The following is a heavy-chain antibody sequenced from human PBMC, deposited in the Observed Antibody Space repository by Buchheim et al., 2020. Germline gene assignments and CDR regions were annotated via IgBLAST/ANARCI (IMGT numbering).Heavy chain of an antibody. Sequence: QVQLVQSGAEVKKPGASVKVSCKASGYTFTSYDINWVRQATGQGLEWMGWMNPNSGNTGYAQKFQGRGTMTRNTSISTAYMELSSLRSEDTAVYYCARVRLGRYFRDFWSGYHYYYYGMDVWGQGTT. CDR2: MNPNSGNT. V-gene: IGHV1-8*01. CDR1: GYTFTSYD. D-gene: IGHD3-3*01. CDR3: ARVRLGRYFRDFWSGYHYYYYGMDV. J-gene: IGHJ6*02.